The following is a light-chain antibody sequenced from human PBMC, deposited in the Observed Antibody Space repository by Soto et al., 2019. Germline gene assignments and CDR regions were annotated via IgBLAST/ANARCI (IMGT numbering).Light chain of an antibody. Sequence: EIVLTQSPGTLSLSPGERATLSCRASQGVASNYLAWYQQKPGRAPRLLIYTASSRATGVPSRFSGSGFGTDFTLTISSLQPDDFATYYCQQYNSYSITFGQGTRLEIK. J-gene: IGKJ5*01. CDR1: QGVASNY. CDR2: TAS. V-gene: IGKV3-20*01. CDR3: QQYNSYSIT.